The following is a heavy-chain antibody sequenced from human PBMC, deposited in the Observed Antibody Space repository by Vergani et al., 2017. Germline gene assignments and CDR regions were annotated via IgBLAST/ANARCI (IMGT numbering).Heavy chain of an antibody. J-gene: IGHJ4*02. CDR1: GYTFTGYY. CDR2: INPNSGGT. V-gene: IGHV1-2*02. Sequence: QVQLVQSGAEVKKPGASVKVSCKASGYTFTGYYMHWVRQAPGQGLEWMGWINPNSGGTNYAQKFQGRVTLTRDTSISTAYMELSSLRSEDTAVYYCASEVIFRFPTSSDYWGQGTLVTVSS. D-gene: IGHD3-3*01. CDR3: ASEVIFRFPTSSDY.